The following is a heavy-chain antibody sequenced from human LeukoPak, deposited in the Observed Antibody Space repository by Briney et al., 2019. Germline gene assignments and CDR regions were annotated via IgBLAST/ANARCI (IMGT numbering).Heavy chain of an antibody. CDR3: ARVSSLVGAARP. CDR1: GGSISSYH. Sequence: PSETLSLTCTVSGGSISSYHWSWIRQPPRKGLEWIGYFYNSGSTKYNPSLKSRVTISVDTSKNQFSLKLTSVTAADTAVYYCARVSSLVGAARPWGQGTLVTVSS. V-gene: IGHV4-59*08. D-gene: IGHD6-6*01. CDR2: FYNSGST. J-gene: IGHJ5*02.